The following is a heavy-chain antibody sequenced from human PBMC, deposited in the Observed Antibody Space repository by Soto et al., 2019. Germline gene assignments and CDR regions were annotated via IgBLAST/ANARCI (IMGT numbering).Heavy chain of an antibody. V-gene: IGHV3-23*01. CDR1: GFPFSNYA. J-gene: IGHJ6*02. CDR3: ALEIQWEPHYHYGMDV. D-gene: IGHD1-26*01. Sequence: GGSLRLSCAASGFPFSNYAMSWVRPAPGKGLEWVSAIGGGGGTTYHADSVKGRFTISRDNLKNTLYLQMNSLRAEDTAVYHCALEIQWEPHYHYGMDVWGQGTTVTVSS. CDR2: IGGGGGTT.